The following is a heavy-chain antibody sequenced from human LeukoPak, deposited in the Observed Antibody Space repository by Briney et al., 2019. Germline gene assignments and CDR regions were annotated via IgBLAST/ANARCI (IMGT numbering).Heavy chain of an antibody. J-gene: IGHJ4*02. D-gene: IGHD3-9*01. Sequence: SETLSLTCTVSGGSISSSSYYWGWIRQPPGKGLEWIGSIYYSGSTYYNPSLKSRVTISVDTSKNQFSLKLSSVTAADTAVHYCARHGDYDILTGYFGYFDCWGQGTLVTVSS. V-gene: IGHV4-39*01. CDR3: ARHGDYDILTGYFGYFDC. CDR1: GGSISSSSYY. CDR2: IYYSGST.